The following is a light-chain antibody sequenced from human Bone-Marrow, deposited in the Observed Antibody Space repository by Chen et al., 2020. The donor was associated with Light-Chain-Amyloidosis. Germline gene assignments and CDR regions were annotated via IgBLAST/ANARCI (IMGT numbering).Light chain of an antibody. Sequence: QSALTRPAPLSGSPGQSFPIPCTGTSSDIGGYNYVFWYQQHPGRAPKLMIYDVTNRPSGVSNRFSGSKSGNTASLTISGLQAEDEADYYCSSYTTTSAPLIFGGGTKLTVL. J-gene: IGLJ2*01. CDR3: SSYTTTSAPLI. CDR2: DVT. CDR1: SSDIGGYNY. V-gene: IGLV2-14*03.